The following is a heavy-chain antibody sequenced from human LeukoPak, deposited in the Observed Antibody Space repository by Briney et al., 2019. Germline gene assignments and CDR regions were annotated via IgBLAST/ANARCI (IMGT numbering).Heavy chain of an antibody. V-gene: IGHV3-66*01. D-gene: IGHD1-26*01. CDR1: GLTVTSNY. Sequence: GGSLRLSCEASGLTVTSNYMSWVRQAPGKGLEWVSIIYSSRGTNYADSVKGRFTISRDNSKNTLYLQMNSLRAEDTAMYYCATQWDGGAGAFDTWGQGTMVTVSS. CDR3: ATQWDGGAGAFDT. CDR2: IYSSRGT. J-gene: IGHJ3*02.